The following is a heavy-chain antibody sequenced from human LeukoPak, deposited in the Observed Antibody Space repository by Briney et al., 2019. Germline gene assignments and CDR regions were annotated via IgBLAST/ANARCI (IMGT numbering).Heavy chain of an antibody. CDR2: IYYSGST. J-gene: IGHJ4*02. CDR3: ARISSVASVVMDY. CDR1: GGSISSYY. V-gene: IGHV4-59*01. Sequence: SETLSLTCTVSGGSISSYYWSWIRQPPGKGLEWIGYIYYSGSTNYNPSLKSRVTISVDTSKNQFSLKLSSVTAADTAVYYCARISSVASVVMDYWGQGTLVTVST. D-gene: IGHD4-23*01.